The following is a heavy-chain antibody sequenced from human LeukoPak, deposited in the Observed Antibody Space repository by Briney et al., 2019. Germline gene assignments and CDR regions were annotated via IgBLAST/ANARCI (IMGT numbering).Heavy chain of an antibody. CDR2: ITSSSSYI. V-gene: IGHV3-21*01. J-gene: IGHJ4*02. CDR1: GFTFSSYA. D-gene: IGHD3-22*01. CDR3: ARDPSASSGTG. Sequence: GGSLRLSCAASGFTFSSYAMSWVRQAPEKGLEWVSSITSSSSYIYYADSVKGRFTISRDNAKNSLYLQMNSLRAEDTAVYYCARDPSASSGTGWGQGTLVTVSS.